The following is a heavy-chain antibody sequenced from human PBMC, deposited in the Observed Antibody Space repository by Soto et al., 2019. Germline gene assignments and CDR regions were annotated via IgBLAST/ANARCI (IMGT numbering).Heavy chain of an antibody. V-gene: IGHV3-23*01. CDR2: ISARGGSS. CDR1: GFSFSSYA. CDR3: AKGSIESSASVEN. Sequence: EVQLLESGGGLVQPGGSLRLSCAASGFSFSSYAMVWVRQAPGKGLEWVSVISARGGSSYFADSVKGRFTISRDNSKKLWSLQMNRVRVKDTVIYFCAKGSIESSASVENWGKGTLVLVPS. D-gene: IGHD1-26*01. J-gene: IGHJ4*02.